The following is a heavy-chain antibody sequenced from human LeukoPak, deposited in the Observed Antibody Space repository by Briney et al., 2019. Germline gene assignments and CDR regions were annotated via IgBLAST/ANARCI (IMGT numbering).Heavy chain of an antibody. D-gene: IGHD6-19*01. V-gene: IGHV3-23*03. CDR3: ARGSGSGWPLDR. Sequence: KAGGSLRLSCAASGFTFSSYAMSWVRQAPGKGLQWVAIMYAGGTTDYSDSVRGRFHISRDSSNNTLSLQINSLRAEDTAVYYCARGSGSGWPLDRWGQGALATVSS. J-gene: IGHJ5*02. CDR1: GFTFSSYA. CDR2: MYAGGTT.